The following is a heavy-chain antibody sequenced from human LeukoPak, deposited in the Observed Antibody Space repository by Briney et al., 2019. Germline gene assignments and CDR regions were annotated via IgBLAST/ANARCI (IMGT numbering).Heavy chain of an antibody. CDR1: GGSISTTNW. V-gene: IGHV4-4*02. CDR3: ARRSSSWKNWFDP. D-gene: IGHD6-13*01. CDR2: IYYSGTT. Sequence: SETLSLTCGVSGGSISTTNWWTWVRQPPGKGLEWIGYIYYSGTTNYNPSLKSRVTMSVDMSKNQFSLKLSSVTAADTAVYYCARRSSSWKNWFDPWGQGTLVTVSS. J-gene: IGHJ5*02.